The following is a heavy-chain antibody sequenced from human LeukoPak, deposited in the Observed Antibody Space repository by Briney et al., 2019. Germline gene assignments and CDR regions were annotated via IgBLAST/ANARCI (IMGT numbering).Heavy chain of an antibody. CDR2: IHYSGSS. CDR1: GDTTSNFY. Sequence: PSETLSLTCTVSGDTTSNFYWIWIRQSPGKGLEWIGNIHYSGSSVYNPSLKSRVTISIDTSRRQFFLKLNSVTAADTAVYFCALAPNSNWFDFWGPGTLVTVSS. V-gene: IGHV4-59*03. J-gene: IGHJ5*01. CDR3: ALAPNSNWFDF. D-gene: IGHD2-8*01.